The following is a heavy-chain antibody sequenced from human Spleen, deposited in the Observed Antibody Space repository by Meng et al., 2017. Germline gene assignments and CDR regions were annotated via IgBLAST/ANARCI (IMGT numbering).Heavy chain of an antibody. CDR1: GGSFSGSY. J-gene: IGHJ4*02. V-gene: IGHV4-34*01. CDR3: ARGPDHAKTGY. D-gene: IGHD3-9*01. Sequence: QVQLQQWGAGLLRPSETLSLTCAVYGGSFSGSYWNWIRQPPGKGLEWIGEINHSGETDYNPSLQSRVTMSTDTSKNQFSLKLSSVTAADTAVYFCARGPDHAKTGYWGQGTLVTVSS. CDR2: INHSGET.